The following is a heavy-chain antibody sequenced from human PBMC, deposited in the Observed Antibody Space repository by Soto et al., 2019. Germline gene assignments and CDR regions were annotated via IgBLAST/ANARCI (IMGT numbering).Heavy chain of an antibody. J-gene: IGHJ4*02. Sequence: GSLRLSCVTSGFTFSKNWMHWVRQAPGKGLVWVSRINSDGNSTSYADSVKGRFTISRDNAKNTLYPQMNSLRAEDTALYYCAKLGVTTPFDYWGQGTLVTVSS. V-gene: IGHV3-74*01. CDR2: INSDGNST. D-gene: IGHD3-22*01. CDR1: GFTFSKNW. CDR3: AKLGVTTPFDY.